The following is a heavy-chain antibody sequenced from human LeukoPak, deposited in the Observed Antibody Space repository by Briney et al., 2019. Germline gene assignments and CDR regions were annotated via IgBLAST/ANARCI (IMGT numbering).Heavy chain of an antibody. CDR1: GYTFTSYY. J-gene: IGHJ5*02. CDR2: INPSSGNT. D-gene: IGHD2-2*01. V-gene: IGHV1-46*01. Sequence: ASVKVSCKASGYTFTSYYIHWVRQAPGQGLEWMGIINPSSGNTYYAQKFQGRLTMTRDTSTGTVYKELSSLRSEDTAVYYCARDNDVKEIVVVQTRSRAWFDPWGQGTLVTVSS. CDR3: ARDNDVKEIVVVQTRSRAWFDP.